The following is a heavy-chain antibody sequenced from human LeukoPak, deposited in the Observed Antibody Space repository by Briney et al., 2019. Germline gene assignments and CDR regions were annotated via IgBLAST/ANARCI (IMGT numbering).Heavy chain of an antibody. CDR1: GGSISSSSYY. Sequence: SETLSLTCTVSGGSISSSSYYWGWIRQPPGKGLEWIGSIYYSGSTYYNPSLKSRVTISVDTSKNQFSLKLSSVTAADTAVYYCARVWGLTRPWYFDLWGRGTPVTVSS. CDR2: IYYSGST. CDR3: ARVWGLTRPWYFDL. D-gene: IGHD3-10*01. J-gene: IGHJ2*01. V-gene: IGHV4-39*07.